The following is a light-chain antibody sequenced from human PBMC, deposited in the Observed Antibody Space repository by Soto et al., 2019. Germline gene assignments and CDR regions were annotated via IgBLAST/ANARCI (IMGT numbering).Light chain of an antibody. CDR2: GAS. CDR1: QSVSSN. J-gene: IGKJ2*01. V-gene: IGKV3-15*01. CDR3: QQYTYWPPYT. Sequence: EVVMTQSPATLSVSPGERATLSCRASQSVSSNLAWYQQKPGQAPRLLISGASTRATGIPARFSGSGSGTEFTLTIDSLQSEDFAVYYCQQYTYWPPYTFGQGTKLEIK.